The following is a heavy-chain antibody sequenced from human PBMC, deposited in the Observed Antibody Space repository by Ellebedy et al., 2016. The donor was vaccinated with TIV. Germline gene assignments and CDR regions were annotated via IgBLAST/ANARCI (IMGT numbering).Heavy chain of an antibody. CDR2: FGVSGDST. D-gene: IGHD5-12*01. CDR1: GFTFSSYA. Sequence: GESLKISCAASGFTFSSYAMSWVRQAPGKGLEWVSGFGVSGDSTYYADSVKGRFTISRDNSKNTLYLQMNSLKTEDTAVYYCTRSRYDSGYGYWDFDFWGRGTLVTVSS. CDR3: TRSRYDSGYGYWDFDF. V-gene: IGHV3-23*01. J-gene: IGHJ2*01.